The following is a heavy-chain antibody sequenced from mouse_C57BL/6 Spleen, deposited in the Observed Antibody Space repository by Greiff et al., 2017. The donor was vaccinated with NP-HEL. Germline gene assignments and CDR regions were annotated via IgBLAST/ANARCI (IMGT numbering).Heavy chain of an antibody. V-gene: IGHV1-52*01. Sequence: QVQLQQSGAELVRPGSSVKLSCKASGYTFTSYWMHWVKQRPIQGLEWIGNIDPSDSETHYNQKFKDKATLTVDKSSSTAYMQLSSLTSEDSAVYYCARGSDYDGYYFDYWGQSTTLTVSS. D-gene: IGHD2-4*01. CDR1: GYTFTSYW. CDR2: IDPSDSET. CDR3: ARGSDYDGYYFDY. J-gene: IGHJ2*01.